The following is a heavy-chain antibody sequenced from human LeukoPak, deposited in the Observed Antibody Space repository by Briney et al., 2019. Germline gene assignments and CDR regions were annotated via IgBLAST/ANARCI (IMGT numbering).Heavy chain of an antibody. J-gene: IGHJ4*02. Sequence: GGSLRLSCAASGFTFSNYNMNWVRQAPGKRLEWVSYISSSSIYYADSVEGRFTISRDNAKNSLFLQMNSRRAEDSAVYYCARGTGSYLADYWGQGTLVTVSS. CDR1: GFTFSNYN. V-gene: IGHV3-48*01. CDR3: ARGTGSYLADY. CDR2: ISSSSI. D-gene: IGHD1-26*01.